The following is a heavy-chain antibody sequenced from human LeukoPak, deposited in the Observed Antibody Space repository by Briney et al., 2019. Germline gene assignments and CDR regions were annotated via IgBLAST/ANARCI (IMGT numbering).Heavy chain of an antibody. Sequence: SETLSLTCTVSGGSISNTGYYWAWHRPPQGMGLEWIGNIYYSGGNYCNPSLKSRLTMSVDTIKNQFSLKLTSGTAADAAVYYCATLNTSGWYFDYWGQGTLVTVSS. V-gene: IGHV4-39*01. CDR2: IYYSGGN. CDR1: GGSISNTGYY. J-gene: IGHJ4*02. CDR3: ATLNTSGWYFDY. D-gene: IGHD6-25*01.